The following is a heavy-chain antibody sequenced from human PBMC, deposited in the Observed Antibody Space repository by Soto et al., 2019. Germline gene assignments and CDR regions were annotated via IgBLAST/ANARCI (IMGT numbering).Heavy chain of an antibody. CDR2: IYHNGSP. Sequence: QLQLQESGSGLVKPSETLSLTCAVSGGSMSSGGCSWSWIRQPPGKGLEWIGYIYHNGSPYYNPSLKSRVTISVDRSKNQFSLKLSSVTAADTAVYHCARVPDVWGQGTTVTVSS. CDR1: GGSMSSGGCS. J-gene: IGHJ6*02. V-gene: IGHV4-30-2*01. CDR3: ARVPDV.